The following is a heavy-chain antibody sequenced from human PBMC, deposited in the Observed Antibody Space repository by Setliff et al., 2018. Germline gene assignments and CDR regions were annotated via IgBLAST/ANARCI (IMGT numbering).Heavy chain of an antibody. CDR3: AREELWFGELASYYYYGMDV. CDR2: IKQDGSDK. D-gene: IGHD3-10*01. J-gene: IGHJ6*02. V-gene: IGHV3-7*01. CDR1: GFTFSTYW. Sequence: GGSLRLSCAASGFTFSTYWMSWVRQAPGKGLEWVANIKQDGSDKYYVDSVKGRFTISRDNAKNSLYLQMNSLRAEDTAVYYCAREELWFGELASYYYYGMDVWGQGTTVTVSS.